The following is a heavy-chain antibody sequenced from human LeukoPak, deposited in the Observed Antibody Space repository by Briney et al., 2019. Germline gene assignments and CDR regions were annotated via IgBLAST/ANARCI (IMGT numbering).Heavy chain of an antibody. J-gene: IGHJ4*02. CDR3: ARVQNTADFDY. CDR2: IYSGGST. D-gene: IGHD2/OR15-2a*01. CDR1: GFTVSSNY. Sequence: GGSLRLSCAASGFTVSSNYMSWVRQAPGKGLEWVSVIYSGGSTYYADSVKGQFTISRDNSKNTLYLQMNSLRAEDTAVYYCARVQNTADFDYWGQGTLVTVSS. V-gene: IGHV3-53*01.